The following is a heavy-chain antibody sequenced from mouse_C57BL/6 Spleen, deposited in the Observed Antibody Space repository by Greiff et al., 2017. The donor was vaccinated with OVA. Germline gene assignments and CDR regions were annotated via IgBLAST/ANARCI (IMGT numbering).Heavy chain of an antibody. Sequence: VKLVESGPELVKPGASVKISCKASGYAFSSSWMNWVKQRPGKGLEWIGRIYPGDGDTNYNGKFKGKATLTADKSSSTAYMQLSSLTSEDSAVYFCAREGVYDYGGDYWGQGTTLTVSS. V-gene: IGHV1-82*01. CDR1: GYAFSSSW. CDR2: IYPGDGDT. D-gene: IGHD2-4*01. CDR3: AREGVYDYGGDY. J-gene: IGHJ2*01.